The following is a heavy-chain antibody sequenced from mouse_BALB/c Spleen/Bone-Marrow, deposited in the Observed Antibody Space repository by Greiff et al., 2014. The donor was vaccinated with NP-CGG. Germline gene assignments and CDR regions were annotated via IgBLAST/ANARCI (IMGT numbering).Heavy chain of an antibody. J-gene: IGHJ4*01. CDR2: IWADGST. Sequence: VKLMESGPGLAAPSQSLSITCTVSGFSLTNYGVHWVRQPPGKGLEWLGVIWADGSTNYYSALMSRLSISKDNSKSQVFFKMNSLQTDDRAMNYCARITTATGAMDYWGQGTSVTVSS. CDR3: ARITTATGAMDY. D-gene: IGHD1-2*01. CDR1: GFSLTNYG. V-gene: IGHV2-9*02.